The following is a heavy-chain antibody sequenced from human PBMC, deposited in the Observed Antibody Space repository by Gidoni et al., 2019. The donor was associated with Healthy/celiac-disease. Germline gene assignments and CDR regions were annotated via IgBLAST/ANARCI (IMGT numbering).Heavy chain of an antibody. CDR1: GFTFSSYS. V-gene: IGHV3-48*02. CDR3: ARDLEYQLRRGTSRGNYYYGMDV. J-gene: IGHJ6*02. D-gene: IGHD2-2*01. CDR2: ISSSSSTI. Sequence: EVQLVESGGGLVQPGGSLRLSCAASGFTFSSYSMNWVRQAPGKGLEWVSYISSSSSTIYYADSVKGRFTISRDNAKNSLYLQMNVLRDEDTAVYYCARDLEYQLRRGTSRGNYYYGMDVWGQGTTVTVSS.